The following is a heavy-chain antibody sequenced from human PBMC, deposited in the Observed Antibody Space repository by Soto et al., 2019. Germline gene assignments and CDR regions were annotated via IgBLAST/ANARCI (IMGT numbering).Heavy chain of an antibody. D-gene: IGHD3-22*01. CDR1: GFTFSSYA. CDR3: AKDRGFDSSGIDY. Sequence: GGSLRLSCAASGFTFSSYAMSWVRQAPGKGLGSVATISGSGGSTYCADSVKGRFTISRDNSKNTLYLQVNSLRVEDTAVYYCAKDRGFDSSGIDYWGQGPLVTVSS. CDR2: ISGSGGST. V-gene: IGHV3-23*01. J-gene: IGHJ4*02.